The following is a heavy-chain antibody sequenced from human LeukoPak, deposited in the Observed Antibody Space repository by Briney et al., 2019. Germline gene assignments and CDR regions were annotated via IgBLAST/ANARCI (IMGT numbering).Heavy chain of an antibody. Sequence: GGSLRLSCAASGFTVSSNYMSWVRQAPGKGLEWVSVIYGGGSTYYADSAKGRFTISRDNSKNTLYLQMNSLRAEDTAVYYCARDPTIASDGMDVWGQGTTVTVSS. D-gene: IGHD4/OR15-4a*01. V-gene: IGHV3-66*01. CDR1: GFTVSSNY. J-gene: IGHJ6*02. CDR2: IYGGGST. CDR3: ARDPTIASDGMDV.